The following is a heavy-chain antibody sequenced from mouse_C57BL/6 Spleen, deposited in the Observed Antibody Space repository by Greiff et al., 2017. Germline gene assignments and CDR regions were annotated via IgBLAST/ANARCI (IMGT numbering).Heavy chain of an antibody. J-gene: IGHJ3*01. V-gene: IGHV14-2*01. CDR2: IDPEDGET. Sequence: EVKLMESGAELVKPGASVKLSCTASGFNINDYYMHWVKQRTEQGLEWIGRIDPEDGETKYAPKFQGKATITADTSSNTAYLQLSSLTSEDTAVYYCARGYSNWFAYWGQGTLVTVSA. CDR3: ARGYSNWFAY. D-gene: IGHD2-5*01. CDR1: GFNINDYY.